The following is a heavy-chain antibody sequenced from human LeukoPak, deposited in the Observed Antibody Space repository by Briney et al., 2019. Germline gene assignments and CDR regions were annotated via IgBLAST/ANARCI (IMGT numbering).Heavy chain of an antibody. D-gene: IGHD4-11*01. CDR3: ARNDYSNSPFDY. CDR1: GGSISSSSYY. Sequence: SETLSLTCTVSGGSISSSSYYWDWIRQPPGKGLEWIGSIYYSGSTYYNPSLKSRVTISVDTSKNQFSLKLSSVTAADTAVYYCARNDYSNSPFDYWGQGTLVTVSS. CDR2: IYYSGST. V-gene: IGHV4-39*01. J-gene: IGHJ4*02.